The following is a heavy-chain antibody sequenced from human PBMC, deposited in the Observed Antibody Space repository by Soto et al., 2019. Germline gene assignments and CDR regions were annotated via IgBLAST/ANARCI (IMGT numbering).Heavy chain of an antibody. CDR3: ARHRDGGTYTYIDH. Sequence: GGSLRLSCAASGFTFSAFGLHWVRQAPGKGLEWVGLISFDGTTKYFADSVRGRFTISRDNSKNMLFLQLNSLRVEDTAVYYCARHRDGGTYTYIDHWGPGTLVTVSS. D-gene: IGHD3-10*01. CDR2: ISFDGTTK. CDR1: GFTFSAFG. V-gene: IGHV3-30-3*01. J-gene: IGHJ4*02.